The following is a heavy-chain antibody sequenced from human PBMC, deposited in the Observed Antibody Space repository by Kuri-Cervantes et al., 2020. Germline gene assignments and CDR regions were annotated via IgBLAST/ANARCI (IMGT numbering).Heavy chain of an antibody. CDR2: ISAYNGNT. J-gene: IGHJ6*03. Sequence: ASVKVSCKASGYTFTSYGISWVRQAPGQGLEWMGWISAYNGNTNYAQKLQGRVTITTDESTSTAYMELSSLRSEDTAVYYCARGSGSYRSDYYYYMDVWGKGTTVTVSS. V-gene: IGHV1-18*01. CDR3: ARGSGSYRSDYYYYMDV. D-gene: IGHD1-26*01. CDR1: GYTFTSYG.